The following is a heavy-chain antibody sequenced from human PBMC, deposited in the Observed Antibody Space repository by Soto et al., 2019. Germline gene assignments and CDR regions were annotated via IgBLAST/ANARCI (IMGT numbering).Heavy chain of an antibody. J-gene: IGHJ2*01. CDR1: GGSISSGGYY. Sequence: QVQLQESGPGLVKPSQTLSLTCTVSGGSISSGGYYWSWIRQHPGKGLEWIGYIYYSGSTYYNPSHKSRVTISVDTSKNQFSLKLSSVTAADTAVYYCARKDYYDSSGYYHYWYFDLWGRGTLVTVSS. CDR3: ARKDYYDSSGYYHYWYFDL. V-gene: IGHV4-31*03. D-gene: IGHD3-22*01. CDR2: IYYSGST.